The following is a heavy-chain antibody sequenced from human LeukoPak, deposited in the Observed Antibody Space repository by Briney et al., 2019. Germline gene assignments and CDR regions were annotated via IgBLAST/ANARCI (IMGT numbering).Heavy chain of an antibody. CDR1: GITLSNYG. CDR3: ARTANFAAGYYIDY. J-gene: IGHJ4*02. V-gene: IGHV3-23*01. D-gene: IGHD6-13*01. Sequence: PGGSLRLSCAVSGITLSNYGMSWVRQAPGKGLEWVAGISDSGGSTNYADSVKGRFTISRDNAKNSLYLQMNSLRAEDTAVYYCARTANFAAGYYIDYWGQGTLVTVSS. CDR2: ISDSGGST.